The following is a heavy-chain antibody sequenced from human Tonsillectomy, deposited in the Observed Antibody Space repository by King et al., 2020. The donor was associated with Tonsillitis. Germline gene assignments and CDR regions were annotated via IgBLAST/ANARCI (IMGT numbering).Heavy chain of an antibody. CDR2: ISAYNGNT. Sequence: QLVQSGAEVKKPGASVKVSCKASGYTFTNYGISWVRQAPGQGLEWMGWISAYNGNTNYAQKLQGRVTMTTDTSTSTAYMELRSLRSDDTAVYFCARDIVGYCRGYSCYSSFDYWGQGTLVTVSS. V-gene: IGHV1-18*04. D-gene: IGHD2-15*01. CDR1: GYTFTNYG. CDR3: ARDIVGYCRGYSCYSSFDY. J-gene: IGHJ4*02.